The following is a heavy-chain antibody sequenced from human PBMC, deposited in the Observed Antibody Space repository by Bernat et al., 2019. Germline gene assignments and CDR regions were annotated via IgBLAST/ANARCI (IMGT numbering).Heavy chain of an antibody. V-gene: IGHV1-8*01. Sequence: LVQSGAEVKKPGASVKVSCKASGYTFTSYDINWVRQATGQGLEWMGWMNPNSGNTGYAQKFQGRVTMTRNTSISTAYMELSSLRSEDTAVYYCARGPAGTDYDFWSGYYYFDYWGQGTLVTVSS. J-gene: IGHJ4*02. CDR1: GYTFTSYD. D-gene: IGHD3-3*01. CDR3: ARGPAGTDYDFWSGYYYFDY. CDR2: MNPNSGNT.